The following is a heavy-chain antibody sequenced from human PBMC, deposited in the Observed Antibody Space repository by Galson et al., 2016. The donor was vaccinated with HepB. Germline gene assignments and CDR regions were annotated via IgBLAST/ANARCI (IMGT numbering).Heavy chain of an antibody. Sequence: SVKVSCKASGGSLSSFAISWVRQAPGQGLEWMGGLTPLYSKSTYAQKFQGRVTFTADESSNTAHMEMRSLTSDDTAVYFCARDSEITGRPGGWFDPWGQGSLVTVSS. CDR2: LTPLYSKS. CDR1: GGSLSSFA. J-gene: IGHJ5*02. D-gene: IGHD6-6*01. V-gene: IGHV1-69*13. CDR3: ARDSEITGRPGGWFDP.